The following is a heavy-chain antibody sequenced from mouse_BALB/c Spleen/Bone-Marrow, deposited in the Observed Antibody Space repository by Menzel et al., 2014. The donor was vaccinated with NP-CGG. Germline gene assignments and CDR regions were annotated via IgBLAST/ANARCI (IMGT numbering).Heavy chain of an antibody. Sequence: VQLQRSGAELAKPGASVKMSCKASGYTFTSYWMHWVKRRPGQGLEWIGYINPSTGYTHHNQKFNDKATLTTDKSSSTAYMQLSSLTSKDSAVYYCARGNPLYAMDYWGQGTSVTVFS. CDR1: GYTFTSYW. CDR2: INPSTGYT. D-gene: IGHD2-1*01. J-gene: IGHJ4*01. V-gene: IGHV1-7*01. CDR3: ARGNPLYAMDY.